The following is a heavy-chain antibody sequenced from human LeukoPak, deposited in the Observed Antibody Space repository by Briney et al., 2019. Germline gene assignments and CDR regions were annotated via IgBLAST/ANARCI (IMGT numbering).Heavy chain of an antibody. Sequence: GGSLRLSCAASGFTFNSYGMHWVRQAPGKGLEWVTLISYDGSNKYYGDSVKGRFTISRDNSKNTLYLQMNSLRAEDTAVYYCAKDKSIGTFDYWGQGTLVTVSS. CDR3: AKDKSIGTFDY. V-gene: IGHV3-30*18. D-gene: IGHD2-21*01. CDR1: GFTFNSYG. J-gene: IGHJ4*02. CDR2: ISYDGSNK.